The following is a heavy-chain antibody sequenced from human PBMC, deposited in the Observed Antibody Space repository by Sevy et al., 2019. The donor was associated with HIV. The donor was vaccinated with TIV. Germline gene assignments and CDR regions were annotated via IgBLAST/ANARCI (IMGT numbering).Heavy chain of an antibody. D-gene: IGHD3-16*02. J-gene: IGHJ5*01. CDR3: TTTPPEYDYIWGSYRVAWFDS. V-gene: IGHV3-15*01. Sequence: GGSLRLSCAASGFTFSNAWMSWVRQAPGKGLEWVGRIKSTTDGGTTDYAAPVKGRFTISRDDSKNTLYLQMNSLKTEDTAVYYCTTTPPEYDYIWGSYRVAWFDSWGQGTLVTVSS. CDR1: GFTFSNAW. CDR2: IKSTTDGGTT.